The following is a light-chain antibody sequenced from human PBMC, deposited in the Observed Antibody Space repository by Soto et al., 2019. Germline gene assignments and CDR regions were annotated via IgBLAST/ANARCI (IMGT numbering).Light chain of an antibody. CDR2: GAS. V-gene: IGKV3-20*01. CDR1: QSVSSSY. CDR3: QQYFEWPPMT. Sequence: EIVLTQSPGTLSLSPGERATLSCRASQSVSSSYLAWYQQKPGQAPRLLISGASTRAAGISDRFRGSGSGTEFTLTISRLRSEDSAIYYCQQYFEWPPMTVGQGTKVDI. J-gene: IGKJ1*01.